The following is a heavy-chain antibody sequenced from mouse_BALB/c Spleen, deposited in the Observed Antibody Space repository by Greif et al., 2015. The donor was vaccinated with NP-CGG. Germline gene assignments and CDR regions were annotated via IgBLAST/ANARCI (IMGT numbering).Heavy chain of an antibody. CDR1: GYTFTSYT. J-gene: IGHJ4*01. CDR3: ARYYGSSYAMDY. Sequence: QVQLQQSGAELARPGASVKMSCKASGYTFTSYTMHWVKQRPGQGLEWIGYINPSSGYTNYNQKFKDKATLTADKSSCTAYMQLSSLTSEDSAVYYCARYYGSSYAMDYWGQGTSVTVSS. D-gene: IGHD1-1*01. V-gene: IGHV1-4*01. CDR2: INPSSGYT.